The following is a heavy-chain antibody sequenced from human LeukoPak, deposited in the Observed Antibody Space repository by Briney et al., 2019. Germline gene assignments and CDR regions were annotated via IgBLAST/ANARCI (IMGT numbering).Heavy chain of an antibody. D-gene: IGHD6-19*01. CDR2: INPDSGGT. Sequence: APVKVSCKASGYTFTGYEMHWVRQAPGQGLEWMGRINPDSGGTNYAQKFQGRVTMTRDTSIGTAYVELSRLRSDDTAVYYCARDQYSSGWYGLWGQGTLVTVSS. CDR3: ARDQYSSGWYGL. J-gene: IGHJ4*02. CDR1: GYTFTGYE. V-gene: IGHV1-2*06.